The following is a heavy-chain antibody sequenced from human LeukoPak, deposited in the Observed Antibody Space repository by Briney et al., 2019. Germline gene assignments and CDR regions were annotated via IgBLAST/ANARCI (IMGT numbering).Heavy chain of an antibody. V-gene: IGHV3-30*03. CDR3: ARVSLERQLWLPFDY. J-gene: IGHJ4*02. Sequence: GGSLRLSCAAFGFTFSSYAINWVRQAPGKGLEWVTAISYDGSLKYYADSVRGRFTISRDNSKNTLYLQMNSLRTDDTAVYYCARVSLERQLWLPFDYWGQGTLVTVSS. CDR1: GFTFSSYA. D-gene: IGHD5-18*01. CDR2: ISYDGSLK.